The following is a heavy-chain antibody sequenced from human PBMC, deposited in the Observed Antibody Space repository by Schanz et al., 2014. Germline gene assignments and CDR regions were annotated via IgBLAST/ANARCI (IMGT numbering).Heavy chain of an antibody. CDR3: AKGRFGELSAFDI. D-gene: IGHD3-10*01. Sequence: VQLVESGGGLVQPGGSLRLSCSASGFTFSIYAMHWVRQAPGKGLEWVSFVHPGGSTYYPDSVKGRFTISRDSSKNTLYLQMNSLRAEDTAVYYCAKGRFGELSAFDIWGQGTMVTVSS. CDR2: VHPGGST. V-gene: IGHV3-NL1*01. J-gene: IGHJ3*02. CDR1: GFTFSIYA.